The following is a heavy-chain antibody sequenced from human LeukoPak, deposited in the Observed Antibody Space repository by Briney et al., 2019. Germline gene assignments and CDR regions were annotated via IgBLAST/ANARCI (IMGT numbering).Heavy chain of an antibody. CDR3: ASAADYYYYGMDV. Sequence: GGSLRLSCAASGFTFSSYAMSWVRQAPGKGLEWVSAISGSGGSTYYADSVKGRFTTSRDNSKNTLYLQMNSPRAEDTAVYYCASAADYYYYGMDVWGKGTTVTVSS. CDR2: ISGSGGST. J-gene: IGHJ6*04. D-gene: IGHD6-13*01. CDR1: GFTFSSYA. V-gene: IGHV3-23*01.